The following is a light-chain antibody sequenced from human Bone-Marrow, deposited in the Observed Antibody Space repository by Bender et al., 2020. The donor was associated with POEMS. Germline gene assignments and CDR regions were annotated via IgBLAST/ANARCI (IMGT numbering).Light chain of an antibody. J-gene: IGLJ3*02. CDR3: SSYTSSSTWV. CDR1: SSVVASYNL. Sequence: QSALTQPASVSGSPGQSITVSCTGTSSVVASYNLVSWYQQHPGKAPKLIIYEGTKRPSGVSNRFSGSKSGNTASLTISGLQAEDEADYYCSSYTSSSTWVFGGGTKLTVL. CDR2: EGT. V-gene: IGLV2-14*02.